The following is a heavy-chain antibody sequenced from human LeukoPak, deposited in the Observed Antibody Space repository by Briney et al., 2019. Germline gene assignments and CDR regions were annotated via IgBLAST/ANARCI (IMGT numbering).Heavy chain of an antibody. J-gene: IGHJ4*02. CDR2: FRVEGSVK. Sequence: GGPLRLSGAAFGFSFSNYWMSWVRKAPGKGWEGLATFRVEGSVKYYVGSVKGRFPISRNNAKKSLYLQMNSLRAEDTALYSGADELDWAYWGQGTLFTVSS. CDR3: ADELDWAY. CDR1: GFSFSNYW. V-gene: IGHV3-7*01. D-gene: IGHD3/OR15-3a*01.